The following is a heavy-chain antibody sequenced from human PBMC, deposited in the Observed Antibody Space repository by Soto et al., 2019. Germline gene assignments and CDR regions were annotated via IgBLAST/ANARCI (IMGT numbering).Heavy chain of an antibody. D-gene: IGHD6-6*01. CDR2: IYWDDDK. CDR3: AHWGISSSSRFLMFDY. Sequence: QITLKESGPTLVKPTQTLTLTCTFSGFSLSTSGVGVGWIRQPPGKALEWHALIYWDDDKRYSPSLKSRLTITKDTSKNQVVLTMTNIDPVDTATYYCAHWGISSSSRFLMFDYWGQGTLVTVSS. CDR1: GFSLSTSGVG. V-gene: IGHV2-5*02. J-gene: IGHJ4*02.